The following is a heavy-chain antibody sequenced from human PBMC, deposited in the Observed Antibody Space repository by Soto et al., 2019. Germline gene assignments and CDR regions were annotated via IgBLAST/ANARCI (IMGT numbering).Heavy chain of an antibody. CDR3: ARDRGPSSGYYPYWFDP. V-gene: IGHV1-69*12. Sequence: QVQLVQSGAEVKKPGSSVKVSCKASGGTFSSYAITWVRQAPGQGLEWMGGIIPIFGTANYAQKFQARVTITAXXFXSXXDMEHSSLRSDGKAVYYCARDRGPSSGYYPYWFDPWGQGTLVTVSS. D-gene: IGHD3-22*01. CDR1: GGTFSSYA. CDR2: IIPIFGTA. J-gene: IGHJ5*02.